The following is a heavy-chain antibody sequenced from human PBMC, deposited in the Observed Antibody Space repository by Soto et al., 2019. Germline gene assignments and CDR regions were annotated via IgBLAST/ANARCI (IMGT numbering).Heavy chain of an antibody. CDR1: GFTFANYA. D-gene: IGHD3-10*01. J-gene: IGHJ6*02. V-gene: IGHV3-9*01. CDR3: AKGAGTAVREISLTCYAMDV. Sequence: PGGSLRLSCAASGFTFANYAMHWVRQAPGKGLEWVSGISWNRGSIGYGASVKGRFTISRDNAKNSLNLQMNSRRAEDTAFYYCAKGAGTAVREISLTCYAMDVWGQGTTVTVSS. CDR2: ISWNRGSI.